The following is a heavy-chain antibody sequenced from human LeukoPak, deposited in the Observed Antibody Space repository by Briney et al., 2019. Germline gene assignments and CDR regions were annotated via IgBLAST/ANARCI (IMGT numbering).Heavy chain of an antibody. V-gene: IGHV3-7*02. CDR3: ARVCSGWYGNYMDV. J-gene: IGHJ6*03. CDR2: INQDGSKK. Sequence: GGSLRLSCEAAGFTLSTYWMIWVRQAPGKGLEWVANINQDGSKKHYVDSIKGRFTISRDNAKNSLYLQMISLRAEDTALYYCARVCSGWYGNYMDVWGKGTTVTVSS. D-gene: IGHD6-19*01. CDR1: GFTLSTYW.